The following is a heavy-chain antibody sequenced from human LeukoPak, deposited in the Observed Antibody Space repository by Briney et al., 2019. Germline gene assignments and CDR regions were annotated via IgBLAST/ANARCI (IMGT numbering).Heavy chain of an antibody. CDR2: INPDGSHI. J-gene: IGHJ4*02. Sequence: GGSLRLSCAASGFTFSRYWMHWVRQAPGEGLVWVSRINPDGSHITYADAVEGRFTISRDNAKNTVYLQMNSLRAEDTAVYYCARDFDMGITPGDDFDFWGQGTLVSVSS. CDR1: GFTFSRYW. D-gene: IGHD3-9*01. CDR3: ARDFDMGITPGDDFDF. V-gene: IGHV3-74*01.